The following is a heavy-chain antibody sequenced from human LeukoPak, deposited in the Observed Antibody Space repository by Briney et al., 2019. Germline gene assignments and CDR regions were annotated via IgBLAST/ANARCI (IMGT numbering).Heavy chain of an antibody. V-gene: IGHV1-18*04. CDR2: ISPYNGYT. J-gene: IGHJ3*01. D-gene: IGHD2-2*01. CDR1: GYTFRIYS. Sequence: ASVRVSCKTSGYTFRIYSAGWVRQAPGQGLEWMGWISPYNGYTKYAQRVQGRLTLSTDTSTSIAYMELRSLTSDDTAVYYCARRGRYCSSSSCYHDAFDVWGQGTMVTVSS. CDR3: ARRGRYCSSSSCYHDAFDV.